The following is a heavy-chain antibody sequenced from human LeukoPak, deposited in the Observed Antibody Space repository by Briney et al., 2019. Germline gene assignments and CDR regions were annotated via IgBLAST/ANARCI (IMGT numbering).Heavy chain of an antibody. J-gene: IGHJ2*01. CDR3: ARLTAYFDL. CDR1: GGSISSSY. V-gene: IGHV4-59*08. Sequence: SETLSLTCTVSGGSISSSYWSWIRQPPGKGLEWIEYIYYSGSTNYNPSLKSRVTMSVDTSKNQFSLKVTSVTAADTAVYYCARLTAYFDLWGRGTLVTVSS. CDR2: IYYSGST.